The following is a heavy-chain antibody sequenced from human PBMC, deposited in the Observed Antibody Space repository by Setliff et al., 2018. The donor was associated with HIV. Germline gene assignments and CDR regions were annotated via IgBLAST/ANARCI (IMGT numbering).Heavy chain of an antibody. CDR3: ARRGRTGNSYVLNWFDP. CDR2: TYSSGST. CDR1: GGSISSDTYH. D-gene: IGHD5-18*01. V-gene: IGHV4-61*09. J-gene: IGHJ5*02. Sequence: PSETLSLTCTVSGGSISSDTYHYSWIRQPAGKGLEWIGQTYSSGSTKCNPSLKSRVTISVDTSKNQFSLTLSSVTAADTAVYYCARRGRTGNSYVLNWFDPWGQGTLVTVSS.